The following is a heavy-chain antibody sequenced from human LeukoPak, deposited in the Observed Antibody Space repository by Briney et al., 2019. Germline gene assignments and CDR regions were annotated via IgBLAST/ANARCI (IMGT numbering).Heavy chain of an antibody. CDR1: GYTFTSYV. CDR2: ISAYNGNT. Sequence: ASVKVSCKASGYTFTSYVISWVRQAPGQGLEWMGLISAYNGNTHYAQKLQGRVTMTTDTSTSTAYMELRSLRSDDTAVYYCARWMSVAGTGAFDIWGQGTMVTVSS. D-gene: IGHD6-19*01. J-gene: IGHJ3*02. V-gene: IGHV1-18*01. CDR3: ARWMSVAGTGAFDI.